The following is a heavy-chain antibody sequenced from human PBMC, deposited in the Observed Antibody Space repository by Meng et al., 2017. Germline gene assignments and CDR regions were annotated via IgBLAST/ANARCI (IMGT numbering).Heavy chain of an antibody. Sequence: ASVKVSCKVSGYSLTEVSMQWVRQAPGQGLEWMGGLKPELDEVIYAQHFQGRVTMTEDTSTETAYMELNSLRSDDTAVYYCAADFRFLAVLRGFDPYWGQGTLVTVSS. CDR3: AADFRFLAVLRGFDPY. V-gene: IGHV1-24*01. CDR1: GYSLTEVS. CDR2: LKPELDEV. D-gene: IGHD3-3*01. J-gene: IGHJ4*02.